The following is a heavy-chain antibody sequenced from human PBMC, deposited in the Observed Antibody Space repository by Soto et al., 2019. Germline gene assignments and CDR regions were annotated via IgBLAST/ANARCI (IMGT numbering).Heavy chain of an antibody. J-gene: IGHJ4*02. CDR1: GFTFSTFA. CDR3: ARAPNSSSYSYFDY. CDR2: ISYDRSNK. D-gene: IGHD6-6*01. V-gene: IGHV3-30-3*01. Sequence: GGSLRLSCAASGFTFSTFAVHWVRQAPGKGLEWVAVISYDRSNKYYADSVKGRFTISRDNSKNTLYLQMNTLRAEDTAVYYCARAPNSSSYSYFDYWGQGTLVTVSS.